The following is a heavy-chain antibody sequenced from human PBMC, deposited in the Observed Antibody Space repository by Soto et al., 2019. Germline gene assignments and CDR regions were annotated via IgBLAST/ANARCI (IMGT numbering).Heavy chain of an antibody. CDR1: GGTFSSYA. V-gene: IGHV1-69*13. Sequence: SVKVSCKASGGTFSSYAISWVRQAPGQGLEWMGGIIPIFGTANYAQKFQGRVTITADESTSTAYMELSSLRSEDTAVYYCATSRGLDDFWPHFDYWGQGTLVTVSS. J-gene: IGHJ4*02. CDR3: ATSRGLDDFWPHFDY. D-gene: IGHD3-3*01. CDR2: IIPIFGTA.